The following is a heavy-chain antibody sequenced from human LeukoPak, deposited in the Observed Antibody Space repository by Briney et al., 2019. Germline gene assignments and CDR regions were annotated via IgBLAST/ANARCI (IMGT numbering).Heavy chain of an antibody. D-gene: IGHD1-26*01. CDR3: AKDRRGGSYYAATFDI. J-gene: IGHJ3*02. CDR2: ISDSGDIT. CDR1: GFTFTSYA. V-gene: IGHV3-23*01. Sequence: GGSLRLSCAASGFTFTSYAMSWVRQAPGKGLDWVSSISDSGDITYYADFVKGRFTISRDNSKNTLYVQMNSLRVEDTAVYYCAKDRRGGSYYAATFDIWGQGTMVTVSS.